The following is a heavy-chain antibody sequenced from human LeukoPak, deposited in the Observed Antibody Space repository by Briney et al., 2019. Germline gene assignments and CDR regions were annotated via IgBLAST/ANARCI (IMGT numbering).Heavy chain of an antibody. D-gene: IGHD6-13*01. CDR3: AKDRSSWYYPFDH. CDR1: GFTFSSYA. CDR2: ISGGGYNT. Sequence: PGGSLRLSCAASGFTFSSYALSWVRQAPGEGLEWVSAISGGGYNTYYADSVKGRFTISRDNSKNTLYLQMNGLRAEDTALYYCAKDRSSWYYPFDHWGQGTLATVSS. V-gene: IGHV3-23*01. J-gene: IGHJ5*02.